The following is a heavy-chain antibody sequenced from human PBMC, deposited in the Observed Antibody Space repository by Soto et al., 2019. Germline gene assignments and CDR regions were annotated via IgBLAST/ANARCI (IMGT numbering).Heavy chain of an antibody. D-gene: IGHD2-2*01. CDR1: GYTFTSYG. CDR2: ISAYNGNT. CDR3: ARDLYCSSTRCQYYYYGMAV. V-gene: IGHV1-18*04. Sequence: QVQLVQSGAEVKKPGASVKVSCKASGYTFTSYGIIWVRQAPGQGLEWRGWISAYNGNTNYAQKLQGRVTMTTDTSTSIAYMELRSLRSDDTAVYYCARDLYCSSTRCQYYYYGMAVWGQGTTVTVSS. J-gene: IGHJ6*02.